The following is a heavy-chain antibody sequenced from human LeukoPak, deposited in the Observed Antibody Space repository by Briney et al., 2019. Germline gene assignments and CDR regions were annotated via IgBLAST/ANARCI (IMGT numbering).Heavy chain of an antibody. CDR1: GGSISSYY. D-gene: IGHD5-12*01. J-gene: IGHJ3*02. CDR2: IYTSGST. Sequence: PSETLSLTCTVSGGSISSYYWSWIRQPAGKGREWIGRIYTSGSTNYNPSLKSRVTMSVDTSKNQFSLKLSSVTAADTAVYYCARDDSGYDGTDAFDIWGQGTMVTVSS. CDR3: ARDDSGYDGTDAFDI. V-gene: IGHV4-4*07.